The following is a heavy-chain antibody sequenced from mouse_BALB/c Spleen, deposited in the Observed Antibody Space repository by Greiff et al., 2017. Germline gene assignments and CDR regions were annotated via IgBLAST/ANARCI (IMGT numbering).Heavy chain of an antibody. V-gene: IGHV7-3*02. CDR1: GFTFTDYY. CDR3: ARDDDTTVVADY. J-gene: IGHJ2*01. D-gene: IGHD1-1*01. CDR2: IRNKANGYTT. Sequence: EVMLVESGGGLVQPGGSLRLSCATSGFTFTDYYMSWVRQPPGKALEWLGFIRNKANGYTTEYSASVKGRFTIYRDNSQSILYLQMNTLRAEDSATYYCARDDDTTVVADYWGQGTTLTVSA.